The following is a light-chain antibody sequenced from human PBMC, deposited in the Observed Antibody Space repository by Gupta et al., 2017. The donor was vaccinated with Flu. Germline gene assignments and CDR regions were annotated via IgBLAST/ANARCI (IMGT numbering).Light chain of an antibody. CDR1: RSDVGGYNY. CDR3: SSYTSSTTVV. Sequence: SITISCTGTRSDVGGYNYVSWYQQHPGKAPKLIIYDVSNRPSGVSNRFSGSKSGNTASLTXSXLQAEDXADYYCSSYTSSTTVVFGGGTELTVL. V-gene: IGLV2-14*03. CDR2: DVS. J-gene: IGLJ2*01.